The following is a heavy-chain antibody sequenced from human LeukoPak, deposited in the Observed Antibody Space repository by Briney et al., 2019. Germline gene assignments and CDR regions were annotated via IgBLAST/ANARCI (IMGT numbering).Heavy chain of an antibody. V-gene: IGHV4-59*01. CDR1: GGSISSYY. J-gene: IGHJ4*02. CDR3: ATTTVRGGYDY. CDR2: IYYTGST. Sequence: PSETLSLTCTVSGGSISSYYWSWIRQPPGKGLEWIGYIYYTGSTNYNPSLKSRVTISVDTSKNQFSLNPSSVTAADTAVYYCATTTVRGGYDYWGQGTLVTVSS. D-gene: IGHD4-11*01.